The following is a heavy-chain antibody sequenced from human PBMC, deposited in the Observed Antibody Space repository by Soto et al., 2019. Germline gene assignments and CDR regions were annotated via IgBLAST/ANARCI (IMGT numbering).Heavy chain of an antibody. V-gene: IGHV3-33*01. CDR3: ATVDNDYGSVF. D-gene: IGHD3-10*01. CDR2: VWYDGTTK. CDR1: GSTFSNYG. Sequence: QVQLVESGGGVVQPGTSLRLSCAASGSTFSNYGMHWVRQAPGKGLEWVAVVWYDGTTKFYPDSVKGRFTISRDKSNNTLYLQMNSLRGEDTAVYYRATVDNDYGSVFWGQGTLVTVSS. J-gene: IGHJ4*02.